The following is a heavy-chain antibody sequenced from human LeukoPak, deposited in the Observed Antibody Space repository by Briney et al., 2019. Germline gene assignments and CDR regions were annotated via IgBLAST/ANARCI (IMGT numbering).Heavy chain of an antibody. CDR3: AIRVGATRGNFYAFDI. CDR2: INPSGGST. Sequence: GASVKVSCKASGYTFTSYHMYWVRQAPGQGLEWMGIINPSGGSTSYAQKFQGRVTITADKSTSTAYMELSSLRSEDTAVYYCAIRVGATRGNFYAFDIWGQGTMVTVSS. J-gene: IGHJ3*02. V-gene: IGHV1-46*01. D-gene: IGHD1-26*01. CDR1: GYTFTSYH.